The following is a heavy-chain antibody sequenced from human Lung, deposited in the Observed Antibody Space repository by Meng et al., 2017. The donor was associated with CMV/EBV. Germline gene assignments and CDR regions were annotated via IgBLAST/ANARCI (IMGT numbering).Heavy chain of an antibody. CDR1: GDRVSSNSAA. J-gene: IGHJ5*02. V-gene: IGHV6-1*01. CDR2: TYYRSKWYN. D-gene: IGHD3-9*01. CDR3: AREGLRYHYNWFEP. Sequence: SQXXXLTXAISGDRVSSNSAAWNWIRQSPSRGLEWLGRTYYRSKWYNDYAVSVKSRITINPDTSKNQFSLQLNSVTPEDTAVYYCAREGLRYHYNWFEPWXQGNXVTVSS.